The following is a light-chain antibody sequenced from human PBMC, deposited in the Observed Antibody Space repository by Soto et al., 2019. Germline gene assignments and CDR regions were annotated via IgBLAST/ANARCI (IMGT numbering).Light chain of an antibody. CDR1: SSDVGSYNL. J-gene: IGLJ1*01. CDR3: CSYAGSGTPYV. CDR2: EVS. Sequence: QSALTQPASVSGSPGQSITISCTGTSSDVGSYNLVSWYQQHPGKAPKLMIYEVSKRPSGVSNRFSGSKSGNTAPLTISGLQAEDEADYYCCSYAGSGTPYVFGTGTKLTVL. V-gene: IGLV2-23*02.